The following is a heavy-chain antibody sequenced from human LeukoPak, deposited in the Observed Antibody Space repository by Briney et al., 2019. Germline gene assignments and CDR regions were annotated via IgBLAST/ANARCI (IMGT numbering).Heavy chain of an antibody. D-gene: IGHD3-22*01. J-gene: IGHJ3*02. Sequence: GGSLRLSCVASGFTFSSYWMHWVRQAPGKGLVWVSRINSDGSSTSYADSVKGRFTISRDNAKNTLYLQMNSLRAEDTAVYYCARASPHYYDSSGFDIWGQGTMVTVSS. CDR3: ARASPHYYDSSGFDI. CDR1: GFTFSSYW. CDR2: INSDGSST. V-gene: IGHV3-74*01.